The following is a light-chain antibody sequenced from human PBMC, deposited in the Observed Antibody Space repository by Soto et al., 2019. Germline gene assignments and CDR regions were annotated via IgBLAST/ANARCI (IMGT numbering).Light chain of an antibody. J-gene: IGKJ4*01. V-gene: IGKV3-15*01. CDR1: QNVRRN. CDR3: QHYNGLPLT. Sequence: EIVKTQSPASLSVSPGERATLSCRASQNVRRNLAWYQWKPGQAPRLLIYGASTRATGISARFDGSGSGTEFSLTISSLQSEDFAIYYCQHYNGLPLTFGGGTMVEIK. CDR2: GAS.